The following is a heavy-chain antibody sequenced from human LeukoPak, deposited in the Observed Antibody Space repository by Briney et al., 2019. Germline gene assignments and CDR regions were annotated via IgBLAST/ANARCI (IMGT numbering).Heavy chain of an antibody. D-gene: IGHD3-16*01. V-gene: IGHV3-7*01. CDR1: GFTFSDSW. J-gene: IGHJ6*02. CDR2: MNQDGSEK. CDR3: ATYTHWVAGDV. Sequence: SGGSLRLSCAASGFTFSDSWMSWVRQAPGKGLEWVANMNQDGSEKEYVDSVKGRFTISRDNARNSLYLQMGSLRAEDTAVYYCATYTHWVAGDVWGQGTTVTVSS.